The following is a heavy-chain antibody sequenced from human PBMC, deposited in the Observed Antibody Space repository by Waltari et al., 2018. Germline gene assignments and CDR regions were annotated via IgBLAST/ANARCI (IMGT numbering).Heavy chain of an antibody. V-gene: IGHV1-8*01. Sequence: QVQLLQSGAEVQKPGASVTVSCTASGYTFTSYDINWVRQATGQGLEWMGWMNPNSGKAGNAQKFQGGDTINRKTSISTAYMELSSLRSEDTAVYYSARGGGIEQCRKWEALDIGGQGKMVTVSS. CDR2: MNPNSGKA. CDR3: ARGGGIEQCRKWEALDI. CDR1: GYTFTSYD. D-gene: IGHD1-26*01. J-gene: IGHJ3*02.